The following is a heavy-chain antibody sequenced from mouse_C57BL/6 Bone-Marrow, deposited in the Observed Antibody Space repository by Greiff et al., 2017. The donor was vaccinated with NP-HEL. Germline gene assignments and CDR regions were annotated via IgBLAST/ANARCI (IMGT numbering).Heavy chain of an antibody. J-gene: IGHJ3*01. Sequence: ESGPGLVKPSQSLSLTCSVTGYSITSGYYWNWIRQFPGNKLEWMGYISYDGSNNYNPSLKNRISITRDTSKNQFFLKLNSVTTEDTATYYCAREEDYGFAYWGQGTLVTVSA. CDR2: ISYDGSN. CDR3: AREEDYGFAY. D-gene: IGHD2-4*01. V-gene: IGHV3-6*01. CDR1: GYSITSGYY.